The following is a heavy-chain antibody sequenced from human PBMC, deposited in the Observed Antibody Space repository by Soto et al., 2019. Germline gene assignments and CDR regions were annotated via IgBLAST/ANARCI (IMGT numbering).Heavy chain of an antibody. J-gene: IGHJ4*02. Sequence: GGSLRLSCAASGFTVSSNYMSWVRQAPGKGLEWVSVIYSGGSTYYADSVKGRFTISRDNSKNTLYLQMNSLRAEDTAVYYCARLIAAAGTIDGRGYWGQGTLVTVSS. CDR1: GFTVSSNY. D-gene: IGHD6-13*01. CDR3: ARLIAAAGTIDGRGY. V-gene: IGHV3-66*04. CDR2: IYSGGST.